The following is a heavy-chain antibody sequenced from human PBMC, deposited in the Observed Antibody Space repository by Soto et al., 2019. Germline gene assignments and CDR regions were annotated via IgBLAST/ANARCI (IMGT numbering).Heavy chain of an antibody. J-gene: IGHJ4*02. CDR3: ARGPHPDY. Sequence: GSLRLSCAVSGFTFSNFWMHWVRQAPGKGLEWVSRITSDGSGATYADSVKGRFTVSRDNAKNTLFLQMNRLRAEDTAVYYCARGPHPDYWGRGTLVTVSS. CDR1: GFTFSNFW. V-gene: IGHV3-74*01. CDR2: ITSDGSGA.